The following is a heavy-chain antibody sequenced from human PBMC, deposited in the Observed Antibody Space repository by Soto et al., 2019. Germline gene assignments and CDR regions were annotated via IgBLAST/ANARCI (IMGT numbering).Heavy chain of an antibody. V-gene: IGHV3-11*01. Sequence: GGSLRLSCAASGFTFSDYYMSWIRQAPGKGLEWVSYISSSGSTIYYADSVKGGFTISRDNAKNSLYLQMNSLRAEDTAVYYCARTLEHVGRIAARKYYYYMDVWGKGTTVTVSS. CDR3: ARTLEHVGRIAARKYYYYMDV. CDR1: GFTFSDYY. CDR2: ISSSGSTI. D-gene: IGHD6-6*01. J-gene: IGHJ6*03.